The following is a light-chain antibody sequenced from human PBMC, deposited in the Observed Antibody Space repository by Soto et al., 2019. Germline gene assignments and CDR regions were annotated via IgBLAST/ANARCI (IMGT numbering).Light chain of an antibody. CDR3: NSFRVGHLYV. CDR1: STDVGGYNA. V-gene: IGLV2-14*01. J-gene: IGLJ1*01. CDR2: EVT. Sequence: QSVLSQPASVSGSPGQTITISCTGTSTDVGGYNAVSWYQHHPGKAPKLIIYEVTHRPSGVSDRFSASKSGNTASLTISGLQAEDEADYYCNSFRVGHLYVFGTGTKVTVL.